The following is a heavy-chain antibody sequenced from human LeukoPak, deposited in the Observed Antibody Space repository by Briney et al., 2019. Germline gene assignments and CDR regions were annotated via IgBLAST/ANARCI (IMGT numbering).Heavy chain of an antibody. V-gene: IGHV3-48*01. CDR1: GFTFSSYS. D-gene: IGHD4-17*01. CDR2: ISSSSSTI. CDR3: ASSYGLYYYYYMDV. J-gene: IGHJ6*03. Sequence: GGSLRLSCAASGFTFSSYSMNWVRQAPGKGLGWVSYISSSSSTIYYADSVKGRFTISRDNAKNSLYLQMNSLRAEDTAVYYCASSYGLYYYYYMDVWGKGTTVTVSS.